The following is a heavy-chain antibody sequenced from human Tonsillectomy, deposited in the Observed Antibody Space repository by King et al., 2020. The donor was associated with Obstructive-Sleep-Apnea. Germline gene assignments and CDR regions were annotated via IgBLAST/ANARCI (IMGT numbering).Heavy chain of an antibody. D-gene: IGHD2-2*01. CDR3: ARGDVVVPAASNWFDP. CDR2: INPMFGTA. CDR1: GGTFSSYG. V-gene: IGHV1-69*01. Sequence: QLVQSGAEVKKPGSSVKVSCKASGGTFSSYGISWVRQAPGQGLEWMGGINPMFGTANYAQKFQGRVTINADESTGTAYMELSSLRSEDTAVYYCARGDVVVPAASNWFDPWGKGTLVTVSS. J-gene: IGHJ5*02.